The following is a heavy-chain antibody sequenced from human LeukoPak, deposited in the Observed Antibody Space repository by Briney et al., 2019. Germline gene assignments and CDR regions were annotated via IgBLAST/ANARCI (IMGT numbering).Heavy chain of an antibody. J-gene: IGHJ3*01. Sequence: GGSLRLSCAASGFTFSSHTMNWVRQAPGKGLEWVSSISSTSTSIYHADSVKGRFTISRDDTKNSLYLQMNSLRAEDTAVYYCARGFRAFDFWAQGTVVTVSS. CDR2: ISSTSTSI. CDR3: ARGFRAFDF. CDR1: GFTFSSHT. V-gene: IGHV3-21*01.